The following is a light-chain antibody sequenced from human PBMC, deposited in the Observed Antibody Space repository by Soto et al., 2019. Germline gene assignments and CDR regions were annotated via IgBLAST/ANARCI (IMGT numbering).Light chain of an antibody. CDR2: DVS. CDR1: SSDVGGYNY. J-gene: IGLJ1*01. CDR3: CSYAGSYTYV. Sequence: QSTLTPPRSVSGSTGRSVTISCTGTSSDVGGYNYVSWYQQHPGKAPKLMIYDVSKRPSGVPDRFSGSKSGNTASLTISGLQAEDEADYYCCSYAGSYTYVFGTGTKVTVL. V-gene: IGLV2-11*01.